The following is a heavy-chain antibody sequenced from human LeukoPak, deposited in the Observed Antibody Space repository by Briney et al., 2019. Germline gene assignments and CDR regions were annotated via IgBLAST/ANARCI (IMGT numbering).Heavy chain of an antibody. Sequence: SETLSLTCTVSAGSISSYYWNWIRQPPRKGLEWMGNIYYRGITSYNPSLKSRVTISVSTSKSQFSLKLTSVTAADTALYYCARAGRWEGRPHAFDIWGRGTMVTVSS. V-gene: IGHV4-59*13. D-gene: IGHD1-26*01. CDR2: IYYRGIT. CDR1: AGSISSYY. CDR3: ARAGRWEGRPHAFDI. J-gene: IGHJ3*02.